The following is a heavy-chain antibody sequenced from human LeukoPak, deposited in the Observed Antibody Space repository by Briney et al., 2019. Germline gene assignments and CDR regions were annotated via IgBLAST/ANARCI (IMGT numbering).Heavy chain of an antibody. CDR1: GFTFSSYS. J-gene: IGHJ4*02. CDR2: ISSGGSTI. Sequence: GGSLRLSCAASGFTFSSYSMNWVRQAPGKGLECVSYISSGGSTIYYADSVKGRFTISRDNAKNSLYLQMNSLRAEDTAVYYCARVGSSGYMDYWGQGTLVTVSS. CDR3: ARVGSSGYMDY. D-gene: IGHD3-22*01. V-gene: IGHV3-48*04.